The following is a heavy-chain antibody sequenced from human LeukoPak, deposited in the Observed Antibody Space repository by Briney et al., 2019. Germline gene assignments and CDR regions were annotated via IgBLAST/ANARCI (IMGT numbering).Heavy chain of an antibody. V-gene: IGHV3-30-3*01. CDR2: ISYDGSNK. Sequence: PGGSLRLSCAASGFTFSSYAMHWVRQAPGKGLEWVAVISYDGSNKYYADSVKGRFTISRDNSKNTLYLQMNSPRAEDTAVYYCARVGGIVAGSWGTYWGQGTLVTVSS. CDR1: GFTFSSYA. J-gene: IGHJ4*02. CDR3: ARVGGIVAGSWGTY. D-gene: IGHD5-12*01.